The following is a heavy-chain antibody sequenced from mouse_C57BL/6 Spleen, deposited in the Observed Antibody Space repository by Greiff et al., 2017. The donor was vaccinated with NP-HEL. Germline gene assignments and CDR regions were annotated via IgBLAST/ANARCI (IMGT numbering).Heavy chain of an antibody. D-gene: IGHD1-1*01. CDR3: ARPPLYGDYAMDY. V-gene: IGHV1-9*01. Sequence: QVQLQQSGAELMKPGASVKLSCKATGYTFTGYWIEWVKQRPGHGLEWIGEILPGSGSTNYNVKFKGKATFTADTSSNTAYMQLSSLTTEDSAIYYCARPPLYGDYAMDYWGQGTSVTVSS. J-gene: IGHJ4*01. CDR2: ILPGSGST. CDR1: GYTFTGYW.